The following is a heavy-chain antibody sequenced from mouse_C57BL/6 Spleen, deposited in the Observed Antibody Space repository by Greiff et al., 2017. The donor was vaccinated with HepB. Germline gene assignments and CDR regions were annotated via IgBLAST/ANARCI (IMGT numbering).Heavy chain of an antibody. V-gene: IGHV1-61*01. J-gene: IGHJ2*01. D-gene: IGHD1-1*01. CDR3: ARTWDYGSSYYFDY. Sequence: QVHVKQPGAELVRPGSSVKLSCKASGYTFTSYWMDWVKQRPGQGLEWIGNIYPSDSETHYNQKFKDKATLTVDKSSSTAYMQLSSLTSEDSAVYYCARTWDYGSSYYFDYWGQGTTLTVSS. CDR1: GYTFTSYW. CDR2: IYPSDSET.